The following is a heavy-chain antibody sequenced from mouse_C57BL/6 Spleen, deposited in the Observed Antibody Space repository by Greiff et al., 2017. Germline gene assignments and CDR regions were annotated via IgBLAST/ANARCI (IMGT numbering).Heavy chain of an antibody. J-gene: IGHJ4*01. CDR1: GYTFTSYW. CDR3: ARGKGTTGYAMDY. CDR2: IYPSDSET. V-gene: IGHV1-61*01. Sequence: QVQLQQPGAELVRPGSSVKLSCKASGYTFTSYWMDWVKQRPGQGLEWIGNIYPSDSETHYNQKFKDKATLTVDKSSSTAYMQLSSLTSEDSAVYYCARGKGTTGYAMDYWGQGTSVTVSS. D-gene: IGHD2-1*01.